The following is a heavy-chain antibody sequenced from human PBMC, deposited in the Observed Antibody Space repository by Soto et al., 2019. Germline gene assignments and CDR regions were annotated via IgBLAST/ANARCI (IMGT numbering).Heavy chain of an antibody. Sequence: ASVKVSCKASGYTFTSYGISWVRQAPGQGLEWMGWISAYNGNTNYAQKLQGRATMTTDTSTSTAYMELRSLRSDDTAVYYCARDSQRPYGSYPTDDSWGQGTMVTVYS. V-gene: IGHV1-18*04. CDR3: ARDSQRPYGSYPTDDS. CDR2: ISAYNGNT. CDR1: GYTFTSYG. D-gene: IGHD3-10*01. J-gene: IGHJ4*02.